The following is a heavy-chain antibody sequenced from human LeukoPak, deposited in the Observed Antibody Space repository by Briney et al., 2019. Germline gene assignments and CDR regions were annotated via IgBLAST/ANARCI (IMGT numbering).Heavy chain of an antibody. CDR3: GRDAVGGYFSSYYMDV. Sequence: PSETLSLTCTVSGGSISSYYWSWIRQSPVKGLEWIGDISNSGSTSYNPSLKSRVTISIDTSKNQFSLKLSSVTAADTAVYYCGRDAVGGYFSSYYMDVWGKGTTVTVSS. CDR2: ISNSGST. D-gene: IGHD3-3*01. V-gene: IGHV4-59*01. J-gene: IGHJ6*03. CDR1: GGSISSYY.